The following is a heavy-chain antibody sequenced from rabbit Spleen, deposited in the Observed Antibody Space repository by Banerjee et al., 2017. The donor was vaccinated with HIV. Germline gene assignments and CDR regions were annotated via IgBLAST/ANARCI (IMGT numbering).Heavy chain of an antibody. CDR3: ARDAGTSFSTYGMDL. CDR2: IYAGSSGNT. V-gene: IGHV1S40*01. CDR1: GFSFSNSYY. Sequence: QSLEESGGDRVKPGASLTLTCTASGFSFSNSYYMCWVRQAPGKGLESIACIYAGSSGNTYSAIWAKGRFTISKTSSTTVTLQMTSLTAADTATYFCARDAGTSFSTYGMDLWGPGHPRHRL. J-gene: IGHJ6*01. D-gene: IGHD8-1*01.